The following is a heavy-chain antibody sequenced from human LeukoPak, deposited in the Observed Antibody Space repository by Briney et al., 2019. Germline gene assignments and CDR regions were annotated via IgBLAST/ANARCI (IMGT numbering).Heavy chain of an antibody. CDR3: ARHPPYCGGDCWGS. V-gene: IGHV4-39*01. Sequence: SETLSLTCTVSGGSISSSSYYWGWIRQPPGKGLEWIGSIYYSGSTYYNPSLKSRVTISVDTSKNQFSLKLSSVTAADTAVYYCARHPPYCGGDCWGSWGQGTLVTVSS. J-gene: IGHJ4*02. CDR2: IYYSGST. D-gene: IGHD2-21*02. CDR1: GGSISSSSYY.